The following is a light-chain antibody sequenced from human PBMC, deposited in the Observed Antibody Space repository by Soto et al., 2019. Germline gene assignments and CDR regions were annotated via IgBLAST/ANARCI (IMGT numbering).Light chain of an antibody. CDR2: WAS. Sequence: DIVMTQSPDSLAVSLGERATNNCKSSQSILYSSNSENYLAWYQQKPGQPPKLLIYWASTRVSGVPDRFSGSGSGTDFTLTISSLQAEDVAVYYCQQYYSTPPTFGQGTKVEVK. CDR3: QQYYSTPPT. J-gene: IGKJ1*01. V-gene: IGKV4-1*01. CDR1: QSILYSSNSENY.